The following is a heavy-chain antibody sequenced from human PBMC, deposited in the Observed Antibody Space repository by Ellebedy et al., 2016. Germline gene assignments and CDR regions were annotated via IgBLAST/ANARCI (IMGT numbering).Heavy chain of an antibody. CDR1: GGSVDTYY. CDR2: VFYGGST. D-gene: IGHD6-6*01. V-gene: IGHV4-59*02. J-gene: IGHJ4*02. CDR3: ARDVSLYSSSPSFDS. Sequence: SETLSLXXTVSGGSVDTYYWTWIRQYPGQGLEWIGYVFYGGSTKYNPSLRSRVTISLDTSKNQFSLKVTSVAAADTAVYYCARDVSLYSSSPSFDSWGQGTLVTVSS.